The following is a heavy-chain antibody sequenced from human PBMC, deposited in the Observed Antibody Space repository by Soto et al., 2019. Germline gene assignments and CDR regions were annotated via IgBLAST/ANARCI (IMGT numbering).Heavy chain of an antibody. CDR3: AKGVRSYYYYGMDV. CDR2: ISGSGGST. J-gene: IGHJ6*02. Sequence: PGGSLRLSCAASGFTSSSYAMTWVRQAPGKGLEWVSGISGSGGSTYYADSVKGRFTISRDNSKNTMYLQMNSLRAEDTAVYYCAKGVRSYYYYGMDVWGQGTTVTVSS. D-gene: IGHD3-22*01. CDR1: GFTSSSYA. V-gene: IGHV3-23*01.